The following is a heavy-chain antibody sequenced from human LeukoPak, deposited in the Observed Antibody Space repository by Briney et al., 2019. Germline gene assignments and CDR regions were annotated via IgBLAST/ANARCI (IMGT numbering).Heavy chain of an antibody. J-gene: IGHJ4*02. D-gene: IGHD3-9*01. CDR3: AKSCLDTYYDTLTGSDY. V-gene: IGHV3-48*03. CDR1: GFTFSSYE. Sequence: GGSLRLSCAASGFTFSSYEMNWVRQAPAKGLEWVSYISSSGSTIYYADSVKGRFTISRDNAKNSLYLQMNSRRAEDTAVYYCAKSCLDTYYDTLTGSDYWGQGTLVTVSS. CDR2: ISSSGSTI.